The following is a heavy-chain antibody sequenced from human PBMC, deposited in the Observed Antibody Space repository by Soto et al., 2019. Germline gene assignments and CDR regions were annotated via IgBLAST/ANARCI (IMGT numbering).Heavy chain of an antibody. CDR1: GYNFGAYW. CDR2: IFPGDSDT. Sequence: GESLKISCQGSGYNFGAYWIGWGRQMPGKGLEWMGIIFPGDSDTRYRPSFQGQVTISVDRSVNSVYLQWSSLKASDTAMYFCASGGIVGTPPHFWVQGPQVTVSS. J-gene: IGHJ4*02. CDR3: ASGGIVGTPPHF. V-gene: IGHV5-51*01. D-gene: IGHD1-26*01.